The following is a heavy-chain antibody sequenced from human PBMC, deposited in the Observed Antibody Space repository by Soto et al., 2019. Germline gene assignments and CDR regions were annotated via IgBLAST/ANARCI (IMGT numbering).Heavy chain of an antibody. CDR1: GGSISTGDYY. V-gene: IGHV4-30-4*01. J-gene: IGHJ6*02. D-gene: IGHD2-2*02. CDR2: IYYSGST. Sequence: SETLSLTCTVSGGSISTGDYYWNWIRQPPGKGLEWIGYIYYSGSTYYNPSLKSRVTISADTSKNQFSLNLRSLTAADTAVYYCARVGSNSCYMCYYYGMDVWGQGTTVTVSS. CDR3: ARVGSNSCYMCYYYGMDV.